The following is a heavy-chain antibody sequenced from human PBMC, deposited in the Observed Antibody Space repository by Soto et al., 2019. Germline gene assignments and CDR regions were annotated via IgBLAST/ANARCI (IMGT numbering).Heavy chain of an antibody. V-gene: IGHV1-69*13. Sequence: TAKASCKASSSGFAISGINCVQQSPEQGLEWMGGIIPIFGTANYAQKFQGRVTITADESTSTAYMELSSLRSEDTAVYYCARESRYCSGGICYFLPGIDFWVQGTLVTVTS. CDR3: ARESRYCSGGICYFLPGIDF. CDR2: IIPIFGTA. CDR1: SSGFAISG. J-gene: IGHJ4*02. D-gene: IGHD2-8*02.